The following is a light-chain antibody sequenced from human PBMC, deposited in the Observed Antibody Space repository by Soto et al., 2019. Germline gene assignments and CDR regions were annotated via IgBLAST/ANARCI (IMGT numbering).Light chain of an antibody. CDR2: DAS. J-gene: IGKJ2*01. V-gene: IGKV3-11*01. CDR1: QSVSSY. CDR3: QQRSNWPGT. Sequence: EIVLTQSPATLSLSPGERATLSCRASQSVSSYLAWYQQKPGQAPRLLIYDASARATGIPARFSGRGSGTDFTLTISSLEPEDFAVYYCQQRSNWPGTFGQGTKLEIK.